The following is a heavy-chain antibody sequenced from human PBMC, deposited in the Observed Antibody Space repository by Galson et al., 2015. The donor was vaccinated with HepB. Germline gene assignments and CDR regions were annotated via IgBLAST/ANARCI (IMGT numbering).Heavy chain of an antibody. CDR3: VLDFGVVIIPDYYYYYGMDV. CDR2: ISSSSSTI. CDR1: GFTFSSYS. V-gene: IGHV3-48*04. J-gene: IGHJ6*02. D-gene: IGHD3-3*01. Sequence: SLRLSCAASGFTFSSYSMNWVRQAPGKGLEWVSYISSSSSTIYYADSVKGRFTISRDNAKNSLFLQMNSLRAEDTAVYYCVLDFGVVIIPDYYYYYGMDVWGQGTTVTVSS.